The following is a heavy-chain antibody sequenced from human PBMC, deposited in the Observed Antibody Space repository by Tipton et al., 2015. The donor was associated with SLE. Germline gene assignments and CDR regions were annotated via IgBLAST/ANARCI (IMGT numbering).Heavy chain of an antibody. Sequence: QLVQSGGGLVKPGGSLRLSCEASGFTFSDYYMSWIRQAPGKGLEWVSYIDHSGNFTYYTDSVEGRFTISRDNGKNSLYLQMNSLRAEDTAVYYCARGSSYDILTGYYRGDYYAMDVWGQGTTVTVSS. D-gene: IGHD3-9*01. V-gene: IGHV3-11*01. CDR1: GFTFSDYY. CDR2: IDHSGNFT. CDR3: ARGSSYDILTGYYRGDYYAMDV. J-gene: IGHJ6*02.